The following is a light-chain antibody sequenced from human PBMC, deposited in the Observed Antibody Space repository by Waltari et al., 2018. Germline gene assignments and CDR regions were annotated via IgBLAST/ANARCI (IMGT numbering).Light chain of an antibody. Sequence: IKLTQSPCSLSASERDRVTITCRASQNIRSHLNWYQQSPGKAANVLLYGASRLQSGMPSRFSRSGYGTDFSLTISSLQPEDFTTYYCQQGYTAPLTFGGGTKLEI. CDR2: GAS. CDR1: QNIRSH. J-gene: IGKJ4*01. V-gene: IGKV1-39*01. CDR3: QQGYTAPLT.